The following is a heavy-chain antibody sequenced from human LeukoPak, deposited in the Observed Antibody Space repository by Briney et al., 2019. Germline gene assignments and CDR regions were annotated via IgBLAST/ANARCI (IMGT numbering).Heavy chain of an antibody. Sequence: SETLSLTCAVYGGSFSGYYWSWIRQPLGKGLEWIGEINHSGSTNYNPSLKSRVTISVDTSKNQFSLKLSSVTAADTAVYYCARFRWAVPDAFDIWGQGTMVTVSS. CDR2: INHSGST. V-gene: IGHV4-34*01. CDR1: GGSFSGYY. CDR3: ARFRWAVPDAFDI. D-gene: IGHD4-23*01. J-gene: IGHJ3*02.